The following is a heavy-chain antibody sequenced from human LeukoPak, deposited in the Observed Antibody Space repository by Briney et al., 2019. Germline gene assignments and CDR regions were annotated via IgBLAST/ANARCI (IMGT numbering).Heavy chain of an antibody. CDR3: ATFLAAGIRAPDY. J-gene: IGHJ4*02. D-gene: IGHD6-13*01. Sequence: GESLKISCKGSGYSFTSYWIGWVRQMPGKGLEWMGIIYPGDSDTRYSPSFQGQVTISADKSISTAYLQWGSLKASDTAMYYCATFLAAGIRAPDYWGQGTLVTVSS. CDR2: IYPGDSDT. CDR1: GYSFTSYW. V-gene: IGHV5-51*01.